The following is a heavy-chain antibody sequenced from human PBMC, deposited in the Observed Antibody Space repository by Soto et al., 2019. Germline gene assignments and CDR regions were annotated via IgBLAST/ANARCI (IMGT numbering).Heavy chain of an antibody. CDR2: IRSKANSYAT. CDR3: TIIVLGYCSGGSCYSKVG. J-gene: IGHJ4*02. CDR1: GFTFSGSA. V-gene: IGHV3-73*01. Sequence: GGSLRLSCAASGFTFSGSAIHWVRQASGKGLEWVGRIRSKANSYATAYAASVKGRFTISRDDSKNTAYLQMNSLKTEDTAVYYCTIIVLGYCSGGSCYSKVGWGQGTLVTVSS. D-gene: IGHD2-15*01.